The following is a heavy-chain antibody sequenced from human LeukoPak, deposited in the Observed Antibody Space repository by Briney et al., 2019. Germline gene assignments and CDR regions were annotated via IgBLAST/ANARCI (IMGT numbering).Heavy chain of an antibody. CDR1: GGSISSSTYY. CDR3: ARHNYGSGSLSRGWFDP. CDR2: FYYSGGT. V-gene: IGHV4-39*01. J-gene: IGHJ5*02. Sequence: SETLSPTCTVSGGSISSSTYYWGWIRQPPGKGLEWIGSFYYSGGTYYNPSLKSRVTISVDTSKNQFSLKLSSVTAADTAVYYCARHNYGSGSLSRGWFDPWGQGTLVTVSS. D-gene: IGHD3-10*01.